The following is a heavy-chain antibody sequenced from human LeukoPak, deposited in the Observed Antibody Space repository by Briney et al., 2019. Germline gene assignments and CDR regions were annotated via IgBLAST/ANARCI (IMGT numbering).Heavy chain of an antibody. CDR3: ARGWAYDSSGYYGEFDY. Sequence: GGSLRLSCAASGFTFSNYAMSWVRQAPGKGLEWVANIKQDGSEKYYVDSVKGRFTISRDNAKNSLYLQMNSLRAEDTAVYYCARGWAYDSSGYYGEFDYWGQGTLVTVSS. CDR1: GFTFSNYA. V-gene: IGHV3-7*01. CDR2: IKQDGSEK. D-gene: IGHD3-22*01. J-gene: IGHJ4*02.